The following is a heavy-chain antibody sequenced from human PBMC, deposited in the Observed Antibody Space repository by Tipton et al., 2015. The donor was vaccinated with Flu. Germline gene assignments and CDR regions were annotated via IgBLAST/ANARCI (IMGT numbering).Heavy chain of an antibody. CDR3: ARGRQEGEANRYFDY. J-gene: IGHJ4*02. V-gene: IGHV4-59*01. D-gene: IGHD3-16*01. Sequence: TLSLTCTVSGGSISTYYWSWIRQPPGKGLEWIGYIYYSGSTKYNPSLKSRVTMSVDTSKNQFSLKLSSVTAADTAVYYCARGRQEGEANRYFDYWGRGTLVTVSS. CDR1: GGSISTYY. CDR2: IYYSGST.